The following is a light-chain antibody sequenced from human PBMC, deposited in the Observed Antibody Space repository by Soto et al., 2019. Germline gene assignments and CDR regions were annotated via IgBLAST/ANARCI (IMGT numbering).Light chain of an antibody. Sequence: IQMTQSPSSLSASVGDRVTISCRASQTISTYLHWYQHKPGKVPRLLISDVSTLQSGVPGRFRGSGSETEFTLTISSLQPDDFATYYCQQYTNYPWTFGQGTKVEIK. CDR3: QQYTNYPWT. V-gene: IGKV1-17*01. CDR2: DVS. CDR1: QTISTY. J-gene: IGKJ1*01.